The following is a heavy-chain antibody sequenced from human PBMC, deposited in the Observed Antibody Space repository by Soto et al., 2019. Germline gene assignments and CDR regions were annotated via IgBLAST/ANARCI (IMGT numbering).Heavy chain of an antibody. CDR3: GRGGPRPYYYYGRDV. CDR2: INAGNGNT. V-gene: IGHV1-3*01. J-gene: IGHJ6*02. D-gene: IGHD3-10*01. Sequence: ASVKVSCKASGYTFTSYAMHWVRQAPGQRLEWMGWINAGNGNTKYSQKFQDRVTMTTDTTTNTAYMELRSLRSDDTAVYYCGRGGPRPYYYYGRDVWGQGTRVTVSS. CDR1: GYTFTSYA.